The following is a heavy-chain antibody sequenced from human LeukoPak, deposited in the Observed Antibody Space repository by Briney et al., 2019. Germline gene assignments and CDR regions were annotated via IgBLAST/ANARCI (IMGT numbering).Heavy chain of an antibody. Sequence: PGGSLRLSCAASGFTFSSHAVSWVRQAPGKGLEWVSTISGSGDSTNYADSVKGRFTISRDNSKNTLYLQMSSLRADDTAMYYCAKLIVGARSLFDFRGQGILVTVSS. CDR3: AKLIVGARSLFDF. D-gene: IGHD1-26*01. J-gene: IGHJ4*02. CDR1: GFTFSSHA. V-gene: IGHV3-23*01. CDR2: ISGSGDST.